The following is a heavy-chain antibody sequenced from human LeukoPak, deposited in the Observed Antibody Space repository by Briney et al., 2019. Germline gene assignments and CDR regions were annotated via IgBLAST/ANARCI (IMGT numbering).Heavy chain of an antibody. CDR3: AKEKPPLYYYDSSGGFDY. CDR2: ISYDGSNK. V-gene: IGHV3-30*18. J-gene: IGHJ4*02. Sequence: PGGSLRLSCAASGFTFSSYGMHWVRQAPGKGLEWVAVISYDGSNKYYADSVKGRFTISRDNSKNTLYLQMNSLRAEDTAVYYCAKEKPPLYYYDSSGGFDYWGQGTLVTVSS. D-gene: IGHD3-22*01. CDR1: GFTFSSYG.